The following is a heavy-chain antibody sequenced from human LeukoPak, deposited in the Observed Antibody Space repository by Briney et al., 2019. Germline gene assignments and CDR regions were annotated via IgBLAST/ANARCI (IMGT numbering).Heavy chain of an antibody. Sequence: ASVKVSCKASGGTFSSYAISWVRQAPGQGLEWMGGIIPIFGTANYAQKFQGRVTMTRDTSTSTVYMELSSLRSDDTAVYYCARDLGGSYQDYWGQGTLVTVSS. CDR3: ARDLGGSYQDY. V-gene: IGHV1-69*05. D-gene: IGHD1-26*01. CDR2: IIPIFGTA. CDR1: GGTFSSYA. J-gene: IGHJ4*02.